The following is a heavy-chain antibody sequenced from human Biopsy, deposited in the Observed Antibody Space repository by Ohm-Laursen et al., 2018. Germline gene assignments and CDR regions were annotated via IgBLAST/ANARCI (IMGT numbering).Heavy chain of an antibody. CDR1: DGSIDNYY. Sequence: SDTLSLTCTVSDGSIDNYYWTWIRQSPGKGLEWIGYIYYTGSTNYNPSVKSRVTISADTSKNQFSLKLNSVTAADTAVYFCARDSRGGHLNTTLITGKNLDSWGQGILVTVSS. CDR3: ARDSRGGHLNTTLITGKNLDS. D-gene: IGHD3-16*01. CDR2: IYYTGST. J-gene: IGHJ4*02. V-gene: IGHV4-59*01.